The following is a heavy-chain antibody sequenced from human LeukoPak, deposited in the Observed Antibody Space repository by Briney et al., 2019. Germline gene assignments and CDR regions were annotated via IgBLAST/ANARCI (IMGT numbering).Heavy chain of an antibody. CDR1: GFTFSSYG. CDR2: ISYDGNNK. CDR3: ASSRHQLDY. V-gene: IGHV3-30*03. J-gene: IGHJ4*02. Sequence: QPGGSLRLSCAASGFTFSSYGMHWVRQAPGKGLEWVAVISYDGNNKYYADSVKGRFTISRDNSKNTLYLQVNSLRAEDTAVYYCASSRHQLDYWGQGTLVTVSS.